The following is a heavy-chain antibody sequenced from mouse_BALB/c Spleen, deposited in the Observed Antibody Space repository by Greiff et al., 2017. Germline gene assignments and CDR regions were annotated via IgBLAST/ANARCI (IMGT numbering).Heavy chain of an antibody. J-gene: IGHJ1*01. CDR2: INPSNGGT. V-gene: IGHV1S81*02. CDR3: TRGSITTVVVPYLDFDV. CDR1: GYTFTSYY. D-gene: IGHD1-1*01. Sequence: QVQLQQSGAELVKPGASVKLSCKASGYTFTSYYMYWVKQRPGQGLEWIGEINPSNGGTNFNEKFKSKATLTVDKSSSTAYMQLSSLTSEDSAVYYCTRGSITTVVVPYLDFDVWGAGTTVTVSS.